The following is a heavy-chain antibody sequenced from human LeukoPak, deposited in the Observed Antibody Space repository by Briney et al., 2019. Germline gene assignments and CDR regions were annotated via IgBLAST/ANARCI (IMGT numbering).Heavy chain of an antibody. D-gene: IGHD6-19*01. CDR1: GGSISSSSYY. CDR3: ARLLAVAGID. Sequence: SETLSLTCTVSGGSISSSSYYWGWIRQPPGKGLEWIGSIYYSGSTYYNPSLKSRVTISVDTSKNQFSLKLSSVTAADTAVYYCARLLAVAGIDRGQGTLVTVSS. J-gene: IGHJ4*02. CDR2: IYYSGST. V-gene: IGHV4-39*01.